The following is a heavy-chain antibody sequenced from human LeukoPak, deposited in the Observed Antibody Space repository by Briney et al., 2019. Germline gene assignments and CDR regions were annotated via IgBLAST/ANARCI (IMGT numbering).Heavy chain of an antibody. Sequence: GGSLRLSCAASGFSFSFYSMNWVRQAPGKGLEWVSSISSSSYIHYADSVKGRFTISRDNAKNSLYLQMNSLRAEDTAAYYCARGIPGREDYGMDVWGQGTTVTVSS. V-gene: IGHV3-21*01. CDR3: ARGIPGREDYGMDV. CDR1: GFSFSFYS. CDR2: ISSSSYI. D-gene: IGHD1-14*01. J-gene: IGHJ6*02.